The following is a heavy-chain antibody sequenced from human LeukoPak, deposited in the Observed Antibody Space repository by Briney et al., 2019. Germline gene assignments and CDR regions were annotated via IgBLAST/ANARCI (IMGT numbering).Heavy chain of an antibody. CDR3: AKALEAAMPAFDFDY. V-gene: IGHV3-23*01. CDR2: ISGSGGST. CDR1: GFTLSSYA. Sequence: GGSLRLSCAASGFTLSSYAMSWVRQAPGKGLEWVSAISGSGGSTYYADSVKGRYTISRDNSKNTLYLQMNSLRAEDTAVYYCAKALEAAMPAFDFDYWGQGTLVTVSS. D-gene: IGHD2-2*01. J-gene: IGHJ4*02.